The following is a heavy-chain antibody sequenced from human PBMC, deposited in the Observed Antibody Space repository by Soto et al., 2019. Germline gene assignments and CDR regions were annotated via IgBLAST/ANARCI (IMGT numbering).Heavy chain of an antibody. CDR2: LNTDRSST. CDR3: ARGLKWGLFDY. Sequence: EAQLVESGEGLVQTGASLRLSCKASGFTFSRDWIHWVRQAPGKGLVWVSHLNTDRSSTSYADSVNGRFTIARDNATNPLFLQMSSLRADGTAVYFCARGLKWGLFDYWGQGTVVTVSS. CDR1: GFTFSRDW. D-gene: IGHD4-4*01. V-gene: IGHV3-74*01. J-gene: IGHJ4*02.